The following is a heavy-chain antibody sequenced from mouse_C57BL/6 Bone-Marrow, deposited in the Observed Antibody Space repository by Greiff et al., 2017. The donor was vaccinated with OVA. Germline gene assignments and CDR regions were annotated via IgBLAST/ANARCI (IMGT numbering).Heavy chain of an antibody. CDR2: INPSTGGT. V-gene: IGHV1-42*01. D-gene: IGHD1-1*01. CDR3: ARGGTTVGAY. J-gene: IGHJ3*01. Sequence: DVQLQESGPELVKPGASVKISCKASGYSFTGYYMNWVKQSPEKSLEWIGEINPSTGGTTYNQKFKAKATLTVDKSSSTAYMQLKSLTSEDSAVYYCARGGTTVGAYWGQGTLVTVSA. CDR1: GYSFTGYY.